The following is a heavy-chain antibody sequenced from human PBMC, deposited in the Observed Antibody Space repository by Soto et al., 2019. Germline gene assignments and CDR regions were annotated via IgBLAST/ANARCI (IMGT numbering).Heavy chain of an antibody. Sequence: ASVKVSCKASGYTFTGYYLNWVRQAPGQGLEWMGWINPNSGGTNYAQNFQGWVTMTRDTSISTAYMELSRLRFDDTAVYYCAGGGILTEEFDYGGQGTLVPVSS. CDR2: INPNSGGT. J-gene: IGHJ4*02. V-gene: IGHV1-2*04. CDR3: AGGGILTEEFDY. D-gene: IGHD3-9*01. CDR1: GYTFTGYY.